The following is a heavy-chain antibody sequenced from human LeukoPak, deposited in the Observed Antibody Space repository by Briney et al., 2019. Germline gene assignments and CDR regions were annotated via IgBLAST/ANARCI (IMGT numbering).Heavy chain of an antibody. J-gene: IGHJ5*02. V-gene: IGHV4-59*01. CDR1: GGSISSYY. D-gene: IGHD3-10*01. CDR3: AREGLWFGEGARFDP. Sequence: SETLSLTCTVSGGSISSYYWTWIRQPPGKGLEWIGYIYYSGSTNYNPSLKSRVTISVDTSKNQFSLKLTSVTAADTAVYYCAREGLWFGEGARFDPWGQGTLVTVSS. CDR2: IYYSGST.